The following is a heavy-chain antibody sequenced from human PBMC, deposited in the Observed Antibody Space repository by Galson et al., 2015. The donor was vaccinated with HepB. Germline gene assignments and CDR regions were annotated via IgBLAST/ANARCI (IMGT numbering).Heavy chain of an antibody. Sequence: SLRLSCAASGFTFSSYSMNWVRQAPGKGLEWVSSISSSSSYIYYADSVKGRFTISRDNAKNSLYLQMNSLRAEDTAVYYCARGDLVLPLSTGHENDYWGQGTLVTVSS. CDR1: GFTFSSYS. CDR3: ARGDLVLPLSTGHENDY. CDR2: ISSSSSYI. D-gene: IGHD2-15*01. V-gene: IGHV3-21*01. J-gene: IGHJ4*02.